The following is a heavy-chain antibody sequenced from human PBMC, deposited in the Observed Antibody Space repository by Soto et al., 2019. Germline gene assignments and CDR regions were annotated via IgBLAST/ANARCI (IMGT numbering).Heavy chain of an antibody. CDR3: ARVEDLPRGCNNWFDP. D-gene: IGHD2-8*01. CDR1: GGTFSSYA. CDR2: IIPIFGTA. J-gene: IGHJ5*02. Sequence: QVQLVQSGAEVKKPWSSVKVSCKASGGTFSSYAISWVRQAPGQGLEWMGGIIPIFGTANYAQKFQGRVTITADESTSTAYMALSSLRAEDTAVYYCARVEDLPRGCNNWFDPWGQGTLVTVSS. V-gene: IGHV1-69*01.